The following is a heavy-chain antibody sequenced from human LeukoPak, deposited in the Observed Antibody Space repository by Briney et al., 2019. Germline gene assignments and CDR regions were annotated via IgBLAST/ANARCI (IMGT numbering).Heavy chain of an antibody. CDR2: IRAKIHDGTT. CDR3: ARVEYSGWNLEY. J-gene: IGHJ4*02. D-gene: IGHD5-12*01. CDR1: GFIFGDYN. Sequence: GESLRLSCTTSGFIFGDYNMNWVRQAPGKGLEWIGYIRAKIHDGTTDFAASVKGRFTISRDDSKSIAYLQMTSLRDEDTAVYYCARVEYSGWNLEYWGQGTLVTVSS. V-gene: IGHV3-49*04.